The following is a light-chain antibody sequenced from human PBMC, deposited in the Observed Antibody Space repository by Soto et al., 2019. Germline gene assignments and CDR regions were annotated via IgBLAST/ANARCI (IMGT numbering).Light chain of an antibody. CDR1: QSVSSSY. J-gene: IGKJ5*01. CDR2: GAS. CDR3: QQYGSSPQT. V-gene: IGKV3-20*01. Sequence: EIVLTQSPGTLSLSPGERATLSCRASQSVSSSYLAWYQQKPGQAPRLLIYGASSRATGIPDRFSGSGSGTDFTLTISRPEPEDFAVYYCQQYGSSPQTFGQGTRLEIQ.